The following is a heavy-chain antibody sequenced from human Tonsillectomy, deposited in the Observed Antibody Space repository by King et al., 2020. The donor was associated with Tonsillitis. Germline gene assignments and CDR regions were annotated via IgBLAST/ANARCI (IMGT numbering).Heavy chain of an antibody. D-gene: IGHD3/OR15-3a*01. V-gene: IGHV1-18*01. CDR1: GFTFPNFG. CDR2: ISAYNGDT. J-gene: IGHJ4*02. Sequence: QLVQSGAEVKKPGASVKVSCKASGFTFPNFGITWVRQAPGQGLEWMGWISAYNGDTDYAQKLQGRVTMTTDTSTTTAYMELRSLRSDDTAIYFCARTRTGHVVSGFDYGGQGTLVTVSS. CDR3: ARTRTGHVVSGFDY.